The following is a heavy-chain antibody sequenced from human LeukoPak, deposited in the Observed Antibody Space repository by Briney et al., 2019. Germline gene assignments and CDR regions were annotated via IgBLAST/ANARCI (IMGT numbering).Heavy chain of an antibody. Sequence: SETLSLTCTVSGGSINSYYWSWIRQPPGKGLEWIGYIYYSGSTNYNPSLKSRVTISVDTSKNQFSLKLSSVTAADTAIYYCARGYTSSWYTLFGHWGRGTLVTVSS. CDR2: IYYSGST. V-gene: IGHV4-59*01. CDR1: GGSINSYY. D-gene: IGHD6-13*01. CDR3: ARGYTSSWYTLFGH. J-gene: IGHJ5*02.